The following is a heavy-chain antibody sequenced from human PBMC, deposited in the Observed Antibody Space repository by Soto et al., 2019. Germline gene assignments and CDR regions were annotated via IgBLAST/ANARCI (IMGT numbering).Heavy chain of an antibody. CDR1: GFTFSSYE. V-gene: IGHV3-48*03. J-gene: IGHJ4*02. CDR2: ISSSGSTI. CDR3: ARDRMTTVVTPPYFGY. D-gene: IGHD4-17*01. Sequence: LRLSCAASGFTFSSYEMNWVRQAPGKGLEWVSYISSSGSTIYYADSVKGRFTISRDNAKNSLYLQMNSLRAEDTAVYYCARDRMTTVVTPPYFGYWGQGTLVTVSS.